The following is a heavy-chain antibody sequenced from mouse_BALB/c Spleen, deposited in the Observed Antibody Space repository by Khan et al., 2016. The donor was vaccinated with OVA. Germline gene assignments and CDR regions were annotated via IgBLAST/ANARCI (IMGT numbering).Heavy chain of an antibody. CDR2: ICSDGFT. Sequence: VELVESGPGLVAPSQSLSITCTVSGFSLTSYGVHWVRQPPGKGLEWLVVICSDGFTTYNSALKSRLSISKDNSKSQIFLKMNSLQTDDTAMYYCARVIYYFGSRYMDYWGQGTSVTVSS. J-gene: IGHJ4*01. CDR1: GFSLTSYG. V-gene: IGHV2-6*02. D-gene: IGHD1-1*01. CDR3: ARVIYYFGSRYMDY.